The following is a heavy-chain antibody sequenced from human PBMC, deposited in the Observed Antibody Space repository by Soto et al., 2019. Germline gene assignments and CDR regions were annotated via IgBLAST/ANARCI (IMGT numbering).Heavy chain of an antibody. V-gene: IGHV1-18*01. CDR1: GYTFTSYG. Sequence: ASVKVSCKASGYTFTSYGISWVRQAPGQGLEWMGWISGYNGNTNLAQKFQGRVTMTTDTSTSTAYMELRSLRSDDTAVYYCATSSPAFDYWGQGTLVTVSS. CDR3: ATSSPAFDY. CDR2: ISGYNGNT. J-gene: IGHJ4*02.